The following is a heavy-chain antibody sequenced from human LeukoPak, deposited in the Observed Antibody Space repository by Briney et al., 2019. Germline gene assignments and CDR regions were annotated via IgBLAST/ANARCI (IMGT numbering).Heavy chain of an antibody. J-gene: IGHJ4*02. D-gene: IGHD3-9*01. CDR3: ARDSGLERYFDWLQTDY. CDR2: ISSSSSYI. CDR1: GFTFSSYS. V-gene: IGHV3-21*01. Sequence: PGGTLRLSCAASGFTFSSYSMNWVRQAPGKGLEWVSSISSSSSYIYYADSVKGRFTISRDNAKNSLYLQMNSLRAEDTAVYYCARDSGLERYFDWLQTDYWGQGTLVTVSS.